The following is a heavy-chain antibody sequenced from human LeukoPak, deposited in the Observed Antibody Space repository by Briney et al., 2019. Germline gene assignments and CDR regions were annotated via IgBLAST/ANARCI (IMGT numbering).Heavy chain of an antibody. CDR2: ISSSSSSTI. V-gene: IGHV3-48*01. Sequence: GGSLRLACATSGFTFSTYSMNWVRQAPGKGLEWVSYISSSSSSTIYYADSVKGRFTISRDNAKSSLFLQMNSLRAEDTAVYYCARDMYYYDSNYFDYWGQGTLVTVSS. D-gene: IGHD3-22*01. J-gene: IGHJ4*02. CDR1: GFTFSTYS. CDR3: ARDMYYYDSNYFDY.